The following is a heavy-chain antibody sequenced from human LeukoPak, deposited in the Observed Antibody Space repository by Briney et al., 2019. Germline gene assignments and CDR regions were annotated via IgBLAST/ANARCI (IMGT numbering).Heavy chain of an antibody. CDR1: GYTFTSYD. V-gene: IGHV1-8*01. J-gene: IGHJ6*03. CDR2: MNPNSGNT. D-gene: IGHD3-9*01. Sequence: GASVKVSCKASGYTFTSYDINWVRQATGQGLEWMGWMNPNSGNTGYAQKFQGRVTMTRNTSISTAYMELSSLRSEDTAVYYCAREWYYDILTGYQDYYYMDVWGKGTTVTVSS. CDR3: AREWYYDILTGYQDYYYMDV.